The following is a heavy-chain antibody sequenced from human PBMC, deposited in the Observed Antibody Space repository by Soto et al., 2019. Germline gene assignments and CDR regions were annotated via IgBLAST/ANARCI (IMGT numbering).Heavy chain of an antibody. J-gene: IGHJ4*02. CDR2: ISYDGNNK. Sequence: QVQLVESGGGVVQPGRSLRLSCAASGCTFSRYGMHWIRQAQGKGMQWVAVISYDGNNKYYADSVKGRFTISRDNSKNTLYLQMNSLRAEDTAVYYCAKSVYNWNDGFFDYWGQGTLVTVSS. D-gene: IGHD1-1*01. CDR1: GCTFSRYG. V-gene: IGHV3-30*18. CDR3: AKSVYNWNDGFFDY.